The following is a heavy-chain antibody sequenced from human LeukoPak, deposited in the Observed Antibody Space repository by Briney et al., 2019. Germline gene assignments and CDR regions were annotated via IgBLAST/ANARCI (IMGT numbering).Heavy chain of an antibody. CDR1: GHTFTNYA. CDR2: INTNTGNP. Sequence: ASVKVSCKASGHTFTNYAMNWVRQAPGQGLEWMGWINTNTGNPTYAQDFTGRFVFSLDTSVSTAYLQISSLKADDTAVYYCARDPMGYCSSTSCYPSAFDIWGQGTMVTVSS. D-gene: IGHD2-2*01. J-gene: IGHJ3*02. CDR3: ARDPMGYCSSTSCYPSAFDI. V-gene: IGHV7-4-1*02.